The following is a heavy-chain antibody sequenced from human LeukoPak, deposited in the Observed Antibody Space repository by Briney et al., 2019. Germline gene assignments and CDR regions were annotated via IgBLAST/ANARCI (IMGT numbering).Heavy chain of an antibody. CDR1: GFTFSGFG. J-gene: IGHJ4*02. V-gene: IGHV3-33*01. CDR3: ARERERESWKRWLQSEIFDY. CDR2: IWYDGSNK. D-gene: IGHD5-24*01. Sequence: GGSLRLSCAASGFTFSGFGMHWVRQAPGKGLEWVAVIWYDGSNKYYADSVKGRFTISRDNPKNTLYVQMNSLRAEDTAVYYCARERERESWKRWLQSEIFDYWGQGTLVTVSS.